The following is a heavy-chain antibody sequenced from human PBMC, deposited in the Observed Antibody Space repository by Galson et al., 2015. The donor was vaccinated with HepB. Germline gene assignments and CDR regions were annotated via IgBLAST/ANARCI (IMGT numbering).Heavy chain of an antibody. V-gene: IGHV1-69*13. Sequence: QSGAEVKKPGASVKVSCKASGYTFTSYGISWVRQAPGQGLEWMGGITPFFGSENYAQKFQGRVTITADESTSTTYMEVRRLRSEDTALYYCTRQHDSSGYYPYWGQGTLVTVSS. D-gene: IGHD3-22*01. CDR2: ITPFFGSE. CDR3: TRQHDSSGYYPY. J-gene: IGHJ4*02. CDR1: GYTFTSYG.